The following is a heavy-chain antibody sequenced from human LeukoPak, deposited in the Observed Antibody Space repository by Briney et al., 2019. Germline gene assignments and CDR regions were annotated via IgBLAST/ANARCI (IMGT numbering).Heavy chain of an antibody. CDR1: GGSISSYY. Sequence: SETLSLTCTVSGGSISSYYWSWIQQPAGKGLEWIGRIYTSGSTNYNPSLKSRVTMSVDTSKNQFSLKLSSVTAADTAVYYCARDPGGQSAYSVGNWFDPWGQGTLVTVSS. CDR2: IYTSGST. V-gene: IGHV4-4*07. J-gene: IGHJ5*02. CDR3: ARDPGGQSAYSVGNWFDP. D-gene: IGHD3-16*01.